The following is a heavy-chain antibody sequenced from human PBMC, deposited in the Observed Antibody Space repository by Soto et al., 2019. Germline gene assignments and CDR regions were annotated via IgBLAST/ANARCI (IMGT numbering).Heavy chain of an antibody. D-gene: IGHD2-8*02. J-gene: IGHJ4*02. CDR1: GGSFSGYY. CDR2: INHSGST. Sequence: QVQLQQWGAGLLKPSETLSLTCAVYGGSFSGYYWTWIRQPPGTGLEWMGEINHSGSTNYNPSLKNRVTISVDTSKNQFYLKLTSVTAADTAVYYCARDKITGLFDYWGQGTLVTVSS. V-gene: IGHV4-34*01. CDR3: ARDKITGLFDY.